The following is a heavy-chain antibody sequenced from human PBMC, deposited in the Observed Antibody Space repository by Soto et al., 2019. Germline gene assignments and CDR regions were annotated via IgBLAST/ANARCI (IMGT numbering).Heavy chain of an antibody. CDR2: IRSKTNNYAT. Sequence: GGSLRLSCAASGFTFSGSAMHWVRQTSGKGLEWIGLIRSKTNNYATVYGASVRGRFTISRDDSKNTAYLQMNSLKTEDTAVYYCSRPEALSGTNAYWGPGTLVTVSS. CDR3: SRPEALSGTNAY. J-gene: IGHJ4*02. CDR1: GFTFSGSA. V-gene: IGHV3-73*01. D-gene: IGHD1-20*01.